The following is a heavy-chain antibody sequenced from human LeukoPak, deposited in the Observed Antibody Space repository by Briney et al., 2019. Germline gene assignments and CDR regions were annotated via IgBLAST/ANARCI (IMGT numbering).Heavy chain of an antibody. V-gene: IGHV3-23*01. Sequence: AGGSLRLSCAASGFTFSSYGMSWVRQAPGKGLEWVSAISGSGGSTYYADSVKGRFTISRDNSKNTLYLQMNSLRAEDTAVYYCAKDQGLLWFGELFHWGQGTLVTVSS. CDR2: ISGSGGST. CDR3: AKDQGLLWFGELFH. D-gene: IGHD3-10*01. CDR1: GFTFSSYG. J-gene: IGHJ4*02.